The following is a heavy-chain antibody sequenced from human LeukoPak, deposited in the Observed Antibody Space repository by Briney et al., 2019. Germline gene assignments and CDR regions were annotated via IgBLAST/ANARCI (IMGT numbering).Heavy chain of an antibody. V-gene: IGHV3-11*04. J-gene: IGHJ4*02. CDR3: ARGLLVVGSKKGNPGNY. Sequence: PGGSLRLSCAASGFIFSGYYMSWIRQTPEKGLEWVAYISISGNNINYAESVKGRFTISRDNAEKSVFLQMNSLRAEDTAVYFCARGLLVVGSKKGNPGNYWGPGTLVAVSS. CDR2: ISISGNNI. D-gene: IGHD1-14*01. CDR1: GFIFSGYY.